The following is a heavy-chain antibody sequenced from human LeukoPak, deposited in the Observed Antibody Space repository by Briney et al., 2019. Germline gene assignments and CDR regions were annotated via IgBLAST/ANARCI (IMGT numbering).Heavy chain of an antibody. V-gene: IGHV3-74*03. CDR1: GFTFSGNR. J-gene: IGHJ4*02. D-gene: IGHD5-18*01. Sequence: PGGSLRLSCAASGFTFSGNRMHWVRQAPGKGLVWVSRINTDGSSTAYADSVRGRFTISRDNAKSTPYLQMNSLRAEDTAVYYCARDGGYTYGYFDYWGQGTLVTVSS. CDR2: INTDGSST. CDR3: ARDGGYTYGYFDY.